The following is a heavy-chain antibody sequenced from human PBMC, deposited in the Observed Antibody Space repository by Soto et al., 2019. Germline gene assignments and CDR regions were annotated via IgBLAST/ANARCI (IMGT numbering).Heavy chain of an antibody. D-gene: IGHD6-6*01. CDR2: IIPIFGTA. Sequence: ASVKVSCKASGGTFSSYAISWARQAPGQGLEWMGGIIPIFGTANYAQKFQGRVTITADESTSTAYMELSSLRSEDTAVYYCAREDIAARRSYYHGMDVWGQGTTVTVSS. CDR1: GGTFSSYA. CDR3: AREDIAARRSYYHGMDV. J-gene: IGHJ6*02. V-gene: IGHV1-69*13.